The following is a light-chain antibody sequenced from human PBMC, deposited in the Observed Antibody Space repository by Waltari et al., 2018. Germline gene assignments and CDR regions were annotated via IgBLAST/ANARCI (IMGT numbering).Light chain of an antibody. Sequence: EIVLTQSPATLSLSPGERATLSCRASQSVSSFLAWYQQKPGQDPRLLIADASNRATGIPARFSGSGSGTDFTLTISSLEPEDFAVYYCQQRGDWPLTFGGGTKVEIK. CDR2: DAS. J-gene: IGKJ4*01. V-gene: IGKV3-11*01. CDR1: QSVSSF. CDR3: QQRGDWPLT.